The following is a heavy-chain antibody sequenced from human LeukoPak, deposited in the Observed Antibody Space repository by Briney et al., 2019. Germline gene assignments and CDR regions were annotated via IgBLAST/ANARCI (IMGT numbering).Heavy chain of an antibody. CDR1: GFTFSSYA. CDR2: FTGNDDRT. V-gene: IGHV3-23*01. J-gene: IGHJ4*02. D-gene: IGHD2-8*01. CDR3: AKDPCTSAICYTDKFYFDS. Sequence: GGSLRLSCAASGFTFSSYAMSWVRQAPGKGLEWVSGFTGNDDRTYYADSVKGRFTISRDNSKNTLFLQMNTLRAEDTAVYFCAKDPCTSAICYTDKFYFDSWGQGTLVTVSS.